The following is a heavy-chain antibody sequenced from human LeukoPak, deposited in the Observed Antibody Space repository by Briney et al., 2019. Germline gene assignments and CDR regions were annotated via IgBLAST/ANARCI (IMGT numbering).Heavy chain of an antibody. J-gene: IGHJ4*02. V-gene: IGHV1-18*01. D-gene: IGHD6-13*01. CDR2: ISAYNGNT. CDR1: GYTFTSYG. Sequence: ASVKVSCKASGYTFTSYGISWVRQAPGQGLEWMGWISAYNGNTNYAQKLQGRVTMTTDTSTSTAYMELRSLRSDDTAVYYCARDFRYSSSWYYFDYWGQGTLDTVSS. CDR3: ARDFRYSSSWYYFDY.